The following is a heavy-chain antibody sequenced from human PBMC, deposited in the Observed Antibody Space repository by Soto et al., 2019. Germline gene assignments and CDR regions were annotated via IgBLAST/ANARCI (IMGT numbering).Heavy chain of an antibody. CDR3: ARLPAEATVAAGGMDV. CDR2: TYYSGLT. Sequence: PSETLSLTCSVSGGSIRTGVFYWGWIRQPPEKGLEWIGSTYYSGLTFYTPSLKSRVTISVDTSKNQFSLNLDSVTAADTAVYYCARLPAEATVAAGGMDVWGQGTTVTVYS. J-gene: IGHJ6*02. V-gene: IGHV4-39*01. D-gene: IGHD6-13*01. CDR1: GGSIRTGVFY.